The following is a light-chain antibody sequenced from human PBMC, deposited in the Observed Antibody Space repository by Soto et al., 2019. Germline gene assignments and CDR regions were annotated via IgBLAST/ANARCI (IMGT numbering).Light chain of an antibody. Sequence: QSVLTQPPSASGSPGQSVTISCTGTSSDVGGYNYVSWYQQHPGKVPKLMIYEVSKRPSGVPDRFSGSKSGNTASLTVSGLQAEDEADYYCSSYEGSNSYVFGTGTRSPS. CDR2: EVS. V-gene: IGLV2-8*01. J-gene: IGLJ1*01. CDR1: SSDVGGYNY. CDR3: SSYEGSNSYV.